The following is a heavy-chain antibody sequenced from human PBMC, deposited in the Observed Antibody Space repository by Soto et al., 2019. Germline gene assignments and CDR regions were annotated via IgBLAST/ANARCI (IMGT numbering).Heavy chain of an antibody. Sequence: QVQLQQWGAGLLKPSETLSLTCAVYGGSFSGYYWSWIRQPPGKGLEWIGEINHSGSTNYNPSLKRRVTISVDTSKNQFSLKLSSVTAADTAVYYCASEHSSSDDAFDIWGQGTMVTVSS. CDR2: INHSGST. V-gene: IGHV4-34*01. CDR1: GGSFSGYY. J-gene: IGHJ3*02. D-gene: IGHD6-6*01. CDR3: ASEHSSSDDAFDI.